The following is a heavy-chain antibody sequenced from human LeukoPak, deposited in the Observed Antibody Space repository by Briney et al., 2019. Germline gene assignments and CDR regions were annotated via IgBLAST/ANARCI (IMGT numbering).Heavy chain of an antibody. J-gene: IGHJ4*02. D-gene: IGHD3-22*01. CDR3: AKDFEVVSGVYYYDSSGYYFDY. CDR2: ISGSGGST. V-gene: IGHV3-23*01. CDR1: GFTFSSYA. Sequence: GGSLRLSCAASGFTFSSYAMSWVRQAPGKGLKWVSAISGSGGSTYCADSVKGRFTISRDNSKNTLYLQMNSLRAEDTAVYYCAKDFEVVSGVYYYDSSGYYFDYWGQGTLVTVSS.